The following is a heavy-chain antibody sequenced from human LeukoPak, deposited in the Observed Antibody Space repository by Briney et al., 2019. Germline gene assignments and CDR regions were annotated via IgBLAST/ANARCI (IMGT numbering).Heavy chain of an antibody. CDR2: ISGSGGST. CDR1: GFTFSSYA. CDR3: AKGDAVRQRLEYYFDY. J-gene: IGHJ4*02. V-gene: IGHV3-23*01. Sequence: PGGSLRLSCAASGFTFSSYAMSWVRQAPGKGLEWVSAISGSGGSTYYADSVKGRFTISRDNSKNTLYLQMNSLRAEDTAVYYCAKGDAVRQRLEYYFDYWGQGTLVTVST. D-gene: IGHD6-25*01.